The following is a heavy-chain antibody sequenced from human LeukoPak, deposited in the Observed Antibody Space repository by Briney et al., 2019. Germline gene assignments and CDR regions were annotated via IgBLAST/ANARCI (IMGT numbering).Heavy chain of an antibody. CDR2: IYYSGST. CDR1: GYSISSGYY. Sequence: SETLSPTCTVAGYSISSGYYWGWIRQPPGKGLEWIGGIYYSGSTYYNPSLKSRVTISVDTSKNQFSLRLSSVTAADTAVYYCARPYLRGTVVNNWFDPWGQGTLVTVSS. D-gene: IGHD4-23*01. V-gene: IGHV4-38-2*02. CDR3: ARPYLRGTVVNNWFDP. J-gene: IGHJ5*02.